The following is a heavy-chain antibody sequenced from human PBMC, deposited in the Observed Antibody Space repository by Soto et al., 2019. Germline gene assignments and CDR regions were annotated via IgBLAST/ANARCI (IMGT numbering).Heavy chain of an antibody. CDR1: CYTFTSYR. CDR3: ARSNGIAAAGPPFDY. V-gene: IGHV1-18*04. CDR2: ISTYNGDT. D-gene: IGHD6-13*01. J-gene: IGHJ4*02. Sequence: GSVEGFCKASCYTFTSYRISRVRQAPGQGLEWMGWISTYNGDTHYSQNLQGRVTMTTDTSKSTAYMELRSLRSDDTAVYYCARSNGIAAAGPPFDYWGQGTLVT.